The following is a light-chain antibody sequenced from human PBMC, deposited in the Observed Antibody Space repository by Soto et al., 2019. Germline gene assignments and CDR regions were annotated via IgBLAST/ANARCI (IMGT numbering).Light chain of an antibody. Sequence: QSALTQPPSASGSPGQSVTISCTGTTSDVGGYNYVSWYQQHPGKAPTLMIYEVSKRPSGPPDRFSGSKSGNTASLTVSGLQAEDEADYYCSSYAGSNNYVFGTGTKVTVL. J-gene: IGLJ1*01. V-gene: IGLV2-8*01. CDR2: EVS. CDR1: TSDVGGYNY. CDR3: SSYAGSNNYV.